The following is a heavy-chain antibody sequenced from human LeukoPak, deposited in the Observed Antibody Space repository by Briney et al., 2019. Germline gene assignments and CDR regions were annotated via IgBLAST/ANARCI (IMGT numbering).Heavy chain of an antibody. CDR1: GGSMSDHY. V-gene: IGHV4-4*09. D-gene: IGHD3-10*01. CDR3: ARHFRKDYPDSGSSQYFHYIDV. Sequence: PSETLSLTCAVSGGSMSDHYWSWIRQTPGTTLEWIGYIYATGNTNYNPSLKGRVTISLDTSKNRFSLRLRSVTAADTALYYCARHFRKDYPDSGSSQYFHYIDVWGKGTTVTVSS. CDR2: IYATGNT. J-gene: IGHJ6*03.